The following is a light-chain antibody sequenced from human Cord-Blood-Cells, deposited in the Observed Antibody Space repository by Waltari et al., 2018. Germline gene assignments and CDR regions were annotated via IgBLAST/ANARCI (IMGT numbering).Light chain of an antibody. Sequence: DIVMTQSPDSLAVSLGGRANINCKPSKSVLYSSNNKNYLAWYQQKPGQPPKLLIYWASTRESGVPDRFSGSGSGTDFTLTISSLQAEDVAVYYCQQYYSTPYSFGQGTKLEIK. CDR1: KSVLYSSNNKNY. CDR2: WAS. V-gene: IGKV4-1*01. CDR3: QQYYSTPYS. J-gene: IGKJ2*03.